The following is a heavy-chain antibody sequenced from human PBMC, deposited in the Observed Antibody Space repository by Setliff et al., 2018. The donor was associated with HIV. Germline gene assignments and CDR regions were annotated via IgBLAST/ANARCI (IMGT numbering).Heavy chain of an antibody. Sequence: ASVKVSCKASADTFTNCLINWVRQAPGQGLEWLGWVNPNSGDAIYAQNFQGRVTMTRDTSINAAYMELRGLRSDDTAVYYCARNFGLSPSGKYYYYYGMDIWGQGTTVTV. J-gene: IGHJ6*02. D-gene: IGHD3-10*01. V-gene: IGHV1-2*02. CDR2: VNPNSGDA. CDR1: ADTFTNCL. CDR3: ARNFGLSPSGKYYYYYGMDI.